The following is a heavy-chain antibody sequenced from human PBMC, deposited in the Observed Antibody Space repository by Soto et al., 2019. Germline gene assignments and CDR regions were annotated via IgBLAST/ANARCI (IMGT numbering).Heavy chain of an antibody. V-gene: IGHV3-30*03. D-gene: IGHD1-1*01. Sequence: QVQLVESGGGVVQPGRSLRLSCAAPGFTFSTYSMHWVRQAPGKGLEWVAVISYDGSNKYYVDSVKGRFTISRDNSKNTLYLQMNSLRAEDTAVYYCARQEGDNYYFDYWGQGTLVTVSS. CDR1: GFTFSTYS. CDR2: ISYDGSNK. CDR3: ARQEGDNYYFDY. J-gene: IGHJ4*02.